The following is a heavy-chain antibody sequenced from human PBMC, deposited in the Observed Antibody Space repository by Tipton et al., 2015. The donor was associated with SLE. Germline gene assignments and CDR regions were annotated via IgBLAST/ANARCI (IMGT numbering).Heavy chain of an antibody. V-gene: IGHV3-7*01. D-gene: IGHD2-21*01. CDR2: IKEDGTGK. CDR3: ATGNFGGRGY. J-gene: IGHJ4*02. Sequence: SLRLSCAASGSTFSDYYMSWIRQAPGKGLEWAASIKEDGTGKYYVDPVKGRFTISRDNAKNSLYLQMNSLRAEDTAVYYCATGNFGGRGYWGQGILVTVSS. CDR1: GSTFSDYY.